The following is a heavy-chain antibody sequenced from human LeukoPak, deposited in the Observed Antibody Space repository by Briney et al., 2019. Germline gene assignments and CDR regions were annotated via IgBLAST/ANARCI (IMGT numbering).Heavy chain of an antibody. Sequence: ASVKVSCKASGYTFTGYYMHWVRQAPGQGLEWMGWINPNSGGTNYAQKFQGRVTMTRDTSISTAYMELSRLRSDDTAVYYCASALLGYCSSTSCYTGGGWGQGTLVTVSS. CDR3: ASALLGYCSSTSCYTGGG. CDR2: INPNSGGT. V-gene: IGHV1-2*02. J-gene: IGHJ4*02. D-gene: IGHD2-2*02. CDR1: GYTFTGYY.